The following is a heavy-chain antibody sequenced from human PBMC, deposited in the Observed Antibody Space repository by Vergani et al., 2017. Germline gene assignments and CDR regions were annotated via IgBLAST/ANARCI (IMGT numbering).Heavy chain of an antibody. Sequence: EVQLVQSGAEVKKPGESLKISCKGSGYSFTSYWIGWVRQMPGKGLEWMGIIYPGDSDTRYSPSFQGQVTISADKSISTAYLQWSSLKASDTAMYYCARQCLCSGGSCYSGYYYGMDVWGQGTTVTVSS. D-gene: IGHD2-15*01. CDR3: ARQCLCSGGSCYSGYYYGMDV. J-gene: IGHJ6*02. CDR1: GYSFTSYW. V-gene: IGHV5-51*01. CDR2: IYPGDSDT.